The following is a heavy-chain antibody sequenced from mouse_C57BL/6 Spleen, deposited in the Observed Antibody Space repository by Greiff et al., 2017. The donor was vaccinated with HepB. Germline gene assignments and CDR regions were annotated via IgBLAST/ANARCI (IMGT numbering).Heavy chain of an antibody. CDR2: IYPSDSET. CDR3: ARRGDGPLGY. Sequence: VQLQQPGAELVRPGSSVKLSCKASGYTFTSYWMDWVKQRPGQGLEWIGNIYPSDSETHYNQKFKDKATLTVDKSSSTAYMQLSSLTSADSAVYYCARRGDGPLGYWGQGTTLTVSS. D-gene: IGHD2-3*01. J-gene: IGHJ2*01. CDR1: GYTFTSYW. V-gene: IGHV1-61*01.